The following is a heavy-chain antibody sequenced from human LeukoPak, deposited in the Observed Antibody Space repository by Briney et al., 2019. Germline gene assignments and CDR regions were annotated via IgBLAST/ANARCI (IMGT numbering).Heavy chain of an antibody. D-gene: IGHD2-2*01. J-gene: IGHJ4*02. V-gene: IGHV3-23*01. Sequence: GSLRLSCXASGFTXXNYAMSWVRQAPGRGLEWVSAISGSGDSTYYADSVKGRFTISRDNSKNTLYLQMNSLRAEDTAVYYCAKGYGSSTYSALDYWGQGTLVTVSS. CDR3: AKGYGSSTYSALDY. CDR2: ISGSGDST. CDR1: GFTXXNYA.